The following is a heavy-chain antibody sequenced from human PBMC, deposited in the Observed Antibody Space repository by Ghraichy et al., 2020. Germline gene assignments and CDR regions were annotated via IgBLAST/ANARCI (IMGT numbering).Heavy chain of an antibody. CDR2: FYFGGST. D-gene: IGHD2-2*03. Sequence: GGSLRLSCAASGFTVSSNYMSWVRQAPGKGLEWFSVFYFGGSTYYADSVTGRFNISRDNSKNTLSLQMHSLRAEDTAGYYCARVGPLDIVVVPAASFDYWGPGTLVTVPS. CDR3: ARVGPLDIVVVPAASFDY. CDR1: GFTVSSNY. J-gene: IGHJ4*02. V-gene: IGHV3-66*01.